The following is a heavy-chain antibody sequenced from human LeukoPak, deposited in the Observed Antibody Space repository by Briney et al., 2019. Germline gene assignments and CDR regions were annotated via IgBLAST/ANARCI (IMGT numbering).Heavy chain of an antibody. V-gene: IGHV3-30*03. CDR1: GFTFSSYN. J-gene: IGHJ4*02. D-gene: IGHD3-10*01. CDR2: ISHGGSNK. CDR3: AVIYGSGSYFLDY. Sequence: GGSLRLSCAASGFTFSSYNMNWVRQAPGKGLEWVAVISHGGSNKYYTDSVKGRFTISRDNSENTLYLQMTSLRAEDTAVYYCAVIYGSGSYFLDYWGQGTLVTVSS.